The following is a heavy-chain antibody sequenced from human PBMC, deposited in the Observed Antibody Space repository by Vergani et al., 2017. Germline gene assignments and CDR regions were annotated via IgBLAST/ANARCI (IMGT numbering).Heavy chain of an antibody. V-gene: IGHV3-64*07. CDR3: ARAGASSPYYFDY. J-gene: IGHJ4*02. CDR1: GFTFSSYA. CDR2: ISNNGGST. Sequence: EVQLVESGGGLVQPGGSLRLSCAASGFTFSSYAMHWVRQAPGKGLEYVSGISNNGGSTYYADSVKGRFTISRDNAKNSLYLQMNSLRAEDTAVYYCARAGASSPYYFDYWGQGTLVTVSS. D-gene: IGHD6-19*01.